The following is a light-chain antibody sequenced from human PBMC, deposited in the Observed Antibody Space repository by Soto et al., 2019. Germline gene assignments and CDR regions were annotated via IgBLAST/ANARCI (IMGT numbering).Light chain of an antibody. CDR2: AAS. CDR1: QNLSSGY. Sequence: VLTQSPGTLSLSPGARATLSCRASQNLSSGYLAWYQQKPGQAPRILIYAASSRATGIPDRFSGSGSGTDLSLTISRLEPEDCEVYDCQQYDTSPRTFGQGTKVDIK. J-gene: IGKJ1*01. V-gene: IGKV3-20*01. CDR3: QQYDTSPRT.